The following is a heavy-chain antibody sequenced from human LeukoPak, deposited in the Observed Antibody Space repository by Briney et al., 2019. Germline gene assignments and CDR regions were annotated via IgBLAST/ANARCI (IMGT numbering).Heavy chain of an antibody. V-gene: IGHV3-7*04. CDR2: IKQDGSEK. Sequence: GGSLRFSCAASGFTFSNYWMSWVRQAPGKGLEWVANIKQDGSEKYYVDSVKGRFTISRDNAKNSLYLQMNSLRAEDTAVYYCARGEQWRRLAYYYYYGMDVWGQGTTVTVSS. CDR3: ARGEQWRRLAYYYYYGMDV. CDR1: GFTFSNYW. D-gene: IGHD5-12*01. J-gene: IGHJ6*02.